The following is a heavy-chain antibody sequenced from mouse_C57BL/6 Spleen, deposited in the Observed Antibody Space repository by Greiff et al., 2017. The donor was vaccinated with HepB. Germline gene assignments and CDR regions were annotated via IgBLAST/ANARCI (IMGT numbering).Heavy chain of an antibody. CDR1: GYTFTSYW. D-gene: IGHD1-1*01. V-gene: IGHV1-64*01. Sequence: QVQLQQPGAELLKPGASVKLSCKASGYTFTSYWMHWVKQRPGQGLEWIGMIHPNSGSTNYYEKFKSKATLTVDKSSSTAYMQLSSLTSEDSAVYYCARWTTVVATDFDYWGQGTTLTVSS. CDR2: IHPNSGST. J-gene: IGHJ2*01. CDR3: ARWTTVVATDFDY.